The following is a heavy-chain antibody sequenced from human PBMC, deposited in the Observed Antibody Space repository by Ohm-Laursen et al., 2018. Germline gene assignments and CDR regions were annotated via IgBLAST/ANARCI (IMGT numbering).Heavy chain of an antibody. CDR3: ARLKTNMDWYFDF. V-gene: IGHV4-59*11. Sequence: SETLSLTCTVSGAPISTHYWSWIRQPPGRGLEWIAYISYSGSANYNPSLNSRVAISVDTSKNQVSLKVNSVTAADTAVYYCARLKTNMDWYFDFWGRGTLVTVSS. CDR2: ISYSGSA. CDR1: GAPISTHY. J-gene: IGHJ2*01.